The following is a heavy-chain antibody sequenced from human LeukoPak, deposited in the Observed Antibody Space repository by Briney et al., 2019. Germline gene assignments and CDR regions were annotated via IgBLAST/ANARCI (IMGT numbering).Heavy chain of an antibody. V-gene: IGHV3-30*04. CDR2: ISFDGTHD. Sequence: GGSLRLSCAASGFTFSSYAIHWVRQAPGKGLEWVAVISFDGTHDFYADSVKGRFTISRDNSKNTLYLQMNSLRADDTAVYYCARARATVTRISSFDIWGQGTMVIVSS. J-gene: IGHJ3*02. CDR3: ARARATVTRISSFDI. CDR1: GFTFSSYA. D-gene: IGHD4-17*01.